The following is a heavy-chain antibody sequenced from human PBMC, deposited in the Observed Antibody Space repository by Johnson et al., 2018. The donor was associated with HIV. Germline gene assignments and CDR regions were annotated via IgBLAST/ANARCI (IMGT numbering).Heavy chain of an antibody. Sequence: QVHLVESGGGVVQPGGSLRLYCAASGFTFSSYGMHWVRQAPGKGLEWVAFIRYDGSNKYYADSVKGRFTISRDNSKNTLYLQMNSLRAEDTAVYYCASYCSGGSCYRRSPSDAFDIWGQGTMVTVSS. D-gene: IGHD2-15*01. J-gene: IGHJ3*02. CDR1: GFTFSSYG. CDR3: ASYCSGGSCYRRSPSDAFDI. V-gene: IGHV3-30*02. CDR2: IRYDGSNK.